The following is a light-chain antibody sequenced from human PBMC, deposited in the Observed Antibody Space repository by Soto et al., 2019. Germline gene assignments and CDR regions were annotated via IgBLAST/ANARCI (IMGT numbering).Light chain of an antibody. J-gene: IGLJ2*01. CDR2: EGS. V-gene: IGLV2-23*03. CDR3: GSYAGPYTVL. Sequence: QSVLTQPASVSGSPGQSITISCTGTTSDIGSYKLVSWYQQFPGKAPGLIIYEGSKRPSGVSSRFSGSKSGITASLTISGLQTEDEADYYCGSYAGPYTVLFGGGTKLTVL. CDR1: TSDIGSYKL.